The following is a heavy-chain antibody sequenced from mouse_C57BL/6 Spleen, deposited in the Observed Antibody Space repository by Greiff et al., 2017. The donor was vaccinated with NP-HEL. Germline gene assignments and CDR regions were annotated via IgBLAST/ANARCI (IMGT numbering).Heavy chain of an antibody. CDR2: ISDGGSYT. V-gene: IGHV5-4*01. D-gene: IGHD2-2*01. CDR3: AREPYGYGGFAY. Sequence: DVQLVESGGGLVKPGGSLKLSCAASGFTFSSYAMSWVRQTPEKRLEWVATISDGGSYTYYPDNVKGRFTISRDNAKNNLYLQMSHLKSEDTAMYYCAREPYGYGGFAYWGQGTLVTVSA. CDR1: GFTFSSYA. J-gene: IGHJ3*01.